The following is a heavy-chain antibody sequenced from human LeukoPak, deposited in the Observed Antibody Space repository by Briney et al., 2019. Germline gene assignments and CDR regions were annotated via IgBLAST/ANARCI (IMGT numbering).Heavy chain of an antibody. CDR3: ARDQIVVVPAAIGSPTSYYYYGMDV. V-gene: IGHV1-2*02. J-gene: IGHJ6*02. CDR1: RYTFTGYY. Sequence: ASVKVSCKASRYTFTGYYMHWVRQAPGQGLEWMGWINPNSGGTNYAQKFQGRVTMTRDTSISTAYMELSRLRSDDTAVYYCARDQIVVVPAAIGSPTSYYYYGMDVWGQGTTVTVSS. CDR2: INPNSGGT. D-gene: IGHD2-2*02.